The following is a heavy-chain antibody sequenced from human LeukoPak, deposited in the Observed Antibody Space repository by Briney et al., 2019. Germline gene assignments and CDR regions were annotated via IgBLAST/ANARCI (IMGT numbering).Heavy chain of an antibody. Sequence: GGSLRLSCAASGFTFGSYAMTWVRQAPGKGLEWVSAISGSGGATYAADSVNGRFTISRDNSKNTLYLQMSSLRAEDTALYYCAKGLKKAVAGSGLDYWGQGTLVTVSS. CDR1: GFTFGSYA. CDR3: AKGLKKAVAGSGLDY. CDR2: ISGSGGAT. D-gene: IGHD6-19*01. J-gene: IGHJ4*02. V-gene: IGHV3-23*01.